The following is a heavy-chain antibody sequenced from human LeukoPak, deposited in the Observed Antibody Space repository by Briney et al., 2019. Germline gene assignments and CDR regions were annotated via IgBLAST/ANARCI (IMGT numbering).Heavy chain of an antibody. V-gene: IGHV3-30-3*01. CDR3: AREGSLVPFDY. CDR2: ISYDGSNK. J-gene: IGHJ4*02. D-gene: IGHD6-6*01. Sequence: GGSLRLSCAASGFTFSSYAMHWVRQAPGKGLEWVAVISYDGSNKYYADSVKGRFTISRDNSKNTLYLQMNSLRAEDTAVYYCAREGSLVPFDYWGQGTLVTVSS. CDR1: GFTFSSYA.